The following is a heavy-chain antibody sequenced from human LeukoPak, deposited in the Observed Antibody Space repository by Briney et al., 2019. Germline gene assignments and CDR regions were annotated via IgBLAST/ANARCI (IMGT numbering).Heavy chain of an antibody. Sequence: ASVKVSCKASGYTFTSYDINWVRQATGQGLEWMGWMNPNSGNTGYAQKFQGRVTMTRDTSISTAYMELSRLRSDDTAVYYCAREAQQWLVKGYYFDYWGQGTLVTVSS. V-gene: IGHV1-8*01. D-gene: IGHD6-19*01. J-gene: IGHJ4*02. CDR2: MNPNSGNT. CDR1: GYTFTSYD. CDR3: AREAQQWLVKGYYFDY.